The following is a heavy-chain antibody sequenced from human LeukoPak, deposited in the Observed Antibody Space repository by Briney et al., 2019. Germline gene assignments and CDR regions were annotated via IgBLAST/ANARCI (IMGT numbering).Heavy chain of an antibody. CDR2: ISSSGSTK. CDR3: ARDGRIDGYNYRYFDY. V-gene: IGHV3-48*03. CDR1: GFTFSSYE. D-gene: IGHD5-24*01. J-gene: IGHJ4*02. Sequence: GGSLRLSCAASGFTFSSYEMNWVRQAPGKGLEWVSYISSSGSTKYYADSVKGRFTISRDNAKNSLYLQMNSLRAEDTAVYYCARDGRIDGYNYRYFDYWDQGTLVTVSS.